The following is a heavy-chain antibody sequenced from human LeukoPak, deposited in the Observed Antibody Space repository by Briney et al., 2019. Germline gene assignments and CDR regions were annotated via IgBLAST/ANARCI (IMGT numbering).Heavy chain of an antibody. CDR3: ARDRRLYYYGSGIKTT. CDR2: ISSSSSYI. Sequence: GGSLRLSRAASGFTFSSYSMNWVRQAPGKGLEWVSSISSSSSYIYYADSVKGRFTISRDNAKNSLFLQMNSLRAEDTAMYYCARDRRLYYYGSGIKTTWGQGTLVTVSS. CDR1: GFTFSSYS. J-gene: IGHJ4*02. V-gene: IGHV3-21*01. D-gene: IGHD3-10*01.